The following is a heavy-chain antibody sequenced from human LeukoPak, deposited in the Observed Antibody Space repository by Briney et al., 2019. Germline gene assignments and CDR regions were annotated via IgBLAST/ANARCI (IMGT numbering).Heavy chain of an antibody. Sequence: GGSLRLSCAASGFSFSNFLMSWVREPPGKGLEWVAKIKQDGSVKYYVESVQGRFTISRDNAKNSLYLQMNSLRAGDEAVYYCARLRGSYSMDYWGQGTLVTVSS. CDR1: GFSFSNFL. CDR3: ARLRGSYSMDY. CDR2: IKQDGSVK. V-gene: IGHV3-7*03. D-gene: IGHD1-26*01. J-gene: IGHJ4*02.